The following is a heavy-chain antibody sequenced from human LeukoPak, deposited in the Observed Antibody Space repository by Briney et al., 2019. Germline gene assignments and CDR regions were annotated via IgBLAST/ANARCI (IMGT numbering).Heavy chain of an antibody. CDR2: ISGSGGST. V-gene: IGHV3-23*01. CDR3: ARSYDILVPPPLY. J-gene: IGHJ4*02. D-gene: IGHD3-9*01. Sequence: PGGSLRLSCAASGFTLSSYAMSWVRQAPGKGLEWASAISGSGGSTYYADSVKGRFTISRDNAKNSLYLQMDSLRAEDTAVYYCARSYDILVPPPLYWGQGTLVTVSS. CDR1: GFTLSSYA.